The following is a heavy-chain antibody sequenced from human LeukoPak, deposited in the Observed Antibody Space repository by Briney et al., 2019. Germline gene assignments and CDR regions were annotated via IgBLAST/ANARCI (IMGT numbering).Heavy chain of an antibody. V-gene: IGHV3-30-3*01. Sequence: GGSLRLSCAASGFTFSSYAMHWVRQAPGKGLEWVAVISYDGSNKYYADSGKGRFTISRDNSHHPLYLQVNSLRAEDTAVYYCARDNARGSSWSDFDCWGQGTLVTVSS. CDR2: ISYDGSNK. CDR1: GFTFSSYA. D-gene: IGHD6-13*01. J-gene: IGHJ4*02. CDR3: ARDNARGSSWSDFDC.